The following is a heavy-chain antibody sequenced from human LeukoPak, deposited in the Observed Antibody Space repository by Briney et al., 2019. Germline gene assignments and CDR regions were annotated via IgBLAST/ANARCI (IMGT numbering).Heavy chain of an antibody. J-gene: IGHJ6*02. CDR2: TYYRSKWYN. CDR1: GDSVSSNSAA. Sequence: SQTLSLTCAISGDSVSSNSAAWNWIRQSPSRGLEWLGRTYYRSKWYNDYAVSVKSRITINPDTSKNQFSLQLNSVTPEDTAVYYCARGERQQLVPGYYYGMDVWDQGTTVTVSS. CDR3: ARGERQQLVPGYYYGMDV. V-gene: IGHV6-1*01. D-gene: IGHD6-13*01.